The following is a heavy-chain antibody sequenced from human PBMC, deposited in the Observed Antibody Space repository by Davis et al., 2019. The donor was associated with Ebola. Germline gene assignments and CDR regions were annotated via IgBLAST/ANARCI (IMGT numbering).Heavy chain of an antibody. CDR1: GLTFSRYG. CDR2: IWFDGRNA. CDR3: AKDRSAVAPYFDY. V-gene: IGHV3-30*02. D-gene: IGHD4-23*01. Sequence: GESLKISCVASGLTFSRYGMHWVRQTPGKGLEWVAFIWFDGRNAHYIDSVKGRFTISRDNSKNTLYLQMNSLRAEDTAVYYCAKDRSAVAPYFDYWGQGTLVTVSS. J-gene: IGHJ4*02.